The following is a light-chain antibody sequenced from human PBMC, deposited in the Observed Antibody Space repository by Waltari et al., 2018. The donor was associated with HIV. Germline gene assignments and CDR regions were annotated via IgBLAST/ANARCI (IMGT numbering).Light chain of an antibody. J-gene: IGLJ2*01. CDR2: ETT. Sequence: QSVVTHPPSVSAAPGQSVTISCSGSTSTRANNPLSCYLQLPVSAPKLLIHETTKRHSGVPDRFSGSKSGTTATLGITGLQTGDEAVYYCGTWDNSLRAGVFGGGTKLTVL. CDR3: GTWDNSLRAGV. V-gene: IGLV1-51*02. CDR1: TSTRANNP.